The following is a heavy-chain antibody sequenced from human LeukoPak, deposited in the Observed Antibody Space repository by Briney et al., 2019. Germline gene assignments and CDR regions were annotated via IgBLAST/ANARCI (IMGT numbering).Heavy chain of an antibody. D-gene: IGHD5-18*01. CDR2: ISAYNGNT. CDR3: ARVEWGVDTAMVTDY. J-gene: IGHJ4*02. CDR1: GYTFTSYG. Sequence: ASVKVSCKASGYTFTSYGISWVRQAPGQGLEWMGWISAYNGNTNYAQKLQGRDTMTTDTSTSTAYMELRSLRSDDTAVYYCARVEWGVDTAMVTDYWGQGTLVTVSS. V-gene: IGHV1-18*01.